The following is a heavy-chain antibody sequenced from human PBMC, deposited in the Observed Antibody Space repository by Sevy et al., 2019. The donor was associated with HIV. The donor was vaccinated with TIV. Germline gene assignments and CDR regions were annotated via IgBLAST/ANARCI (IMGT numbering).Heavy chain of an antibody. V-gene: IGHV3-48*02. CDR2: ISSSSTTI. J-gene: IGHJ3*02. CDR3: ARGMSTTSHSAFDI. CDR1: GFAFSNYR. Sequence: GGSLRLSCAASGFAFSNYRMNWVRQAPGKGLEWVSDISSSSTTIYYADSVKGRFTISRDNAKNSLYLQMNSLRDEDTAVYYCARGMSTTSHSAFDIWGQGTMVTVSS. D-gene: IGHD1-26*01.